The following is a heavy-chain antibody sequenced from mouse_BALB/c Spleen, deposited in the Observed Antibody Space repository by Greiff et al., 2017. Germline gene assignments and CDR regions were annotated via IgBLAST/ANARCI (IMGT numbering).Heavy chain of an antibody. CDR2: ISSGSSTI. Sequence: EVKLVESGGGLVQPGGSRKLSCAASGFTFSSFGMHWVRQAPEKGLEWVAYISSGSSTIYYADTVKGRFTISRDNPKNTLFLQMTSLRSEDTAMYYCARRPLLLRTYAMDYWGQGTSVTVSS. J-gene: IGHJ4*01. V-gene: IGHV5-17*02. CDR1: GFTFSSFG. CDR3: ARRPLLLRTYAMDY. D-gene: IGHD1-1*01.